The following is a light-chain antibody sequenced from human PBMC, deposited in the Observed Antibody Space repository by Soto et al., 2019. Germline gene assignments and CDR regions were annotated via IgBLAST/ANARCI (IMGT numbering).Light chain of an antibody. CDR1: SSNIGAGYD. J-gene: IGLJ1*01. CDR3: PSYDSSLSGYV. CDR2: GNS. Sequence: QSVLTQPPSVSGAPGPRVTISCTGRSSNIGAGYDVHWYQQLPGTAPKLLIYGNSNRTSGVPDRFSGSKSGTSASLAITGLQAEDQADYYCPSYDSSLSGYVFGTGTKLTVL. V-gene: IGLV1-40*01.